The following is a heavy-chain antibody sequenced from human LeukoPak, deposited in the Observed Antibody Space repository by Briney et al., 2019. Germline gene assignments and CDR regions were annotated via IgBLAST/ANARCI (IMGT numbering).Heavy chain of an antibody. D-gene: IGHD3-22*01. CDR2: INTNTGNP. CDR3: ARGSYYYDSSGYRHDAFDI. J-gene: IGHJ3*02. V-gene: IGHV7-4-1*02. Sequence: ASVKVSCKASGYTFTSYAMNWVRQAPGQGLEWMGWINTNTGNPTYAQGFTGRFVFSLDTSVSTAYLQISSLKAEDTAVYYCARGSYYYDSSGYRHDAFDIWGQGTMVTVSS. CDR1: GYTFTSYA.